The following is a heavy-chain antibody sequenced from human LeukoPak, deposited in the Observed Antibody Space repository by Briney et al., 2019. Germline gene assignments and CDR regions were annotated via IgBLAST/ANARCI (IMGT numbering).Heavy chain of an antibody. CDR3: ARDGYGGNLPMEYFDL. D-gene: IGHD4-23*01. V-gene: IGHV4-4*07. J-gene: IGHJ2*01. CDR2: IYTSGST. CDR1: GGSISSYY. Sequence: SETLSLTCTVSGGSISSYYWSWIRQPAGKGLEWIGRIYTSGSTNYNPSLKSRVTMSVDTSKNQFSLKLSSVTAADTAVYYCARDGYGGNLPMEYFDLWGRGTLVTVSS.